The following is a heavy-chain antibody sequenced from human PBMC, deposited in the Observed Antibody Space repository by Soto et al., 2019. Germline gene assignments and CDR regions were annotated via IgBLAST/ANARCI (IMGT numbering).Heavy chain of an antibody. J-gene: IGHJ4*02. CDR3: ANIRDIVVVPAAIPFDY. CDR1: GFTFSSYA. CDR2: ISGSGGST. Sequence: PGGSLRLSCAASGFTFSSYAMSWVRQAPGKGLEWVSAISGSGGSTYYADSVKGRFTISRDNSKNTLYLQMNSLRAEDTAVYYCANIRDIVVVPAAIPFDYWGQGTLVTVSS. V-gene: IGHV3-23*01. D-gene: IGHD2-2*01.